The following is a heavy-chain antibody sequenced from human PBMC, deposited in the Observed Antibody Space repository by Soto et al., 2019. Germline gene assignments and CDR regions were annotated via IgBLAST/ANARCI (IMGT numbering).Heavy chain of an antibody. J-gene: IGHJ2*01. CDR2: INDRGSI. V-gene: IGHV4-34*01. CDR1: GGSFSGYY. D-gene: IGHD3-9*01. Sequence: QVQLQQWGAGPLRPLETLSLTCGVSGGSFSGYYWAWIRQSPGKGLEWIGEINDRGSINYNPSLKSRVSISVDTSKNHYSLNLRSVTAAATAVYYCARECHDILTGPPWVWYFDLWGRGTLVTVSS. CDR3: ARECHDILTGPPWVWYFDL.